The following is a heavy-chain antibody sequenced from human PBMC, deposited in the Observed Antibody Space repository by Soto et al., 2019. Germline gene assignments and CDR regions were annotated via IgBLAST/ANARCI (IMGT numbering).Heavy chain of an antibody. CDR2: IWYDGSNK. CDR3: ARDGYCSGGSCYSVPVFDY. J-gene: IGHJ4*02. CDR1: GFTFSSYG. Sequence: QVQLVESWGGVVQPGRSLRLSCAASGFTFSSYGMHWVRQAPGKGLEWVAVIWYDGSNKYYADSVKGRFTISRDNSKNTLYMQMNSLREEDTAVYYCARDGYCSGGSCYSVPVFDYWGQGTLVTVSS. V-gene: IGHV3-33*01. D-gene: IGHD2-15*01.